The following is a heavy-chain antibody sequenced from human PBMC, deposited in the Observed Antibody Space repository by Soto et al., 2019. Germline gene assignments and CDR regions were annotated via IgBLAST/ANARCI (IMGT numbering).Heavy chain of an antibody. CDR3: ARGEITYYYDSSGYFYHYYRLAV. Sequence: ASVKVSCKASGGTFSSYTISWVRQAPGQGLEWMGRIIPILGIANYAQKFQGRVTITADKSTSTAYMELSSLRSEDTAVYYCARGEITYYYDSSGYFYHYYRLAVWGQGTTVTVYS. CDR2: IIPILGIA. V-gene: IGHV1-69*02. J-gene: IGHJ6*02. CDR1: GGTFSSYT. D-gene: IGHD3-22*01.